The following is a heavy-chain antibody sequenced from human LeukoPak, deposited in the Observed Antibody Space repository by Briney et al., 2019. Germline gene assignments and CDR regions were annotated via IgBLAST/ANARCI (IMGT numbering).Heavy chain of an antibody. V-gene: IGHV4-61*01. J-gene: IGHJ4*02. CDR3: ARRTYSSGWLNFDY. CDR2: IYYSGST. Sequence: SETLSLTCTVSGGSVSSGSYYWSWIRQPPGKGLEWIGYIYYSGSTNYNPSLKSRVTISVDTSKNQFSLKLSSVTAADTAVYYCARRTYSSGWLNFDYWGQGTLVTVSS. D-gene: IGHD6-19*01. CDR1: GGSVSSGSYY.